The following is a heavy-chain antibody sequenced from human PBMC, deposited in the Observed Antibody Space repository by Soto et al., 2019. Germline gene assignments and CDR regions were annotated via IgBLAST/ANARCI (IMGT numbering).Heavy chain of an antibody. V-gene: IGHV4-59*01. CDR1: GGSISSYY. D-gene: IGHD2-2*01. J-gene: IGHJ6*02. CDR3: ARDCSRTSCSQPEGDYCYYGMDV. CDR2: IYYSGST. Sequence: LATLSLSRAVSGGSISSYYWSWMRQPPGKGLGGSGHIYYSGSTNYNPSLQSRVTKSVDTSKNEFSLKRSSVTAADTAVYYCARDCSRTSCSQPEGDYCYYGMDVWGQGTTVTVS.